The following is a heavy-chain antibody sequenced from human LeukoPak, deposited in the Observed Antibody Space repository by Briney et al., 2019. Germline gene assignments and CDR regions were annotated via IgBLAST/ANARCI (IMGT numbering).Heavy chain of an antibody. CDR3: ARDNEGSATRQYFQH. V-gene: IGHV4-59*01. CDR1: GGSISSYY. CDR2: IYYSGST. D-gene: IGHD1-1*01. J-gene: IGHJ1*01. Sequence: SETLSLTCTVSGGSISSYYWSWIRQPPGKGLEWIGYIYYSGSTNYNPSLKSRVTISVDTSKNQFSLKLSSVTAADTAVYYCARDNEGSATRQYFQHWGQGTLVTVSS.